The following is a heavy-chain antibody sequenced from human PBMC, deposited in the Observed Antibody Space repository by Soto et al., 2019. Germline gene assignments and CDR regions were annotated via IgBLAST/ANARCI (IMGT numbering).Heavy chain of an antibody. D-gene: IGHD3-16*01. J-gene: IGHJ6*02. CDR1: GDSVSSDSAA. V-gene: IGHV6-1*01. CDR3: AREGGWPSRRHYYYYGMAV. Sequence: SQTLSLTCAISGDSVSSDSAAWNWIRQSPSRGLEWLGRTYYRSKWYNDYAVSVKSRITINPDTSKNQFSLQLNSVTPEDTAVYYCAREGGWPSRRHYYYYGMAVWGQGTTVTVSS. CDR2: TYYRSKWYN.